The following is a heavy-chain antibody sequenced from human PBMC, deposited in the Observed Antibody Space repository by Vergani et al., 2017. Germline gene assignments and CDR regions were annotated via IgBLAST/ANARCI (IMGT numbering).Heavy chain of an antibody. CDR3: ASSKGKTTVIFDY. CDR2: INPSGGST. D-gene: IGHD4-17*01. J-gene: IGHJ4*02. V-gene: IGHV1-46*01. Sequence: QVQLVQSGAEVKKPGASVKVSCKASGYPFTSYYLHWVRQAPGQGLEWMGIINPSGGSTSYPQKFQGRVTMTRDTSTSTVYMELSSLRSEDTAVYYCASSKGKTTVIFDYWGQGTLVTVSS. CDR1: GYPFTSYY.